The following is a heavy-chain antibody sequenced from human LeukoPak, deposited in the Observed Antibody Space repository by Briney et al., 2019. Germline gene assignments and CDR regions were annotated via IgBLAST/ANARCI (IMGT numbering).Heavy chain of an antibody. CDR2: FDPEDGET. Sequence: ASVKVSCKVSGYTLTELSMHWVRQAPGKGLEWMGGFDPEDGETIYAQKFQGRVTMTEDTSTDTAYMELSSLRFEDTAVYYCASVLRFLEWSFLQHWGQGTLVTVSS. CDR3: ASVLRFLEWSFLQH. D-gene: IGHD3-3*01. J-gene: IGHJ1*01. V-gene: IGHV1-24*01. CDR1: GYTLTELS.